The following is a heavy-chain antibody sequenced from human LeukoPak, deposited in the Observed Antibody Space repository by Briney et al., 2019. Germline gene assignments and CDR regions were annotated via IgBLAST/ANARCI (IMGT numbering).Heavy chain of an antibody. V-gene: IGHV4-34*01. Sequence: SETLSLTCAVYGGSFSGYYWSWIRQPPGKGLEWIGEINHSGSTNYNPSLKSRVTISVDTSKNQFSLKLSSVTAADTAVYYCARTSTVTYHFDYWGQGTLVTVSS. CDR3: ARTSTVTYHFDY. CDR1: GGSFSGYY. CDR2: INHSGST. D-gene: IGHD4-17*01. J-gene: IGHJ4*02.